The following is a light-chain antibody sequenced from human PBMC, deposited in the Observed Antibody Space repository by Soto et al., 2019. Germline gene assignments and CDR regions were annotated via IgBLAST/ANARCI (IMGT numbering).Light chain of an antibody. J-gene: IGKJ4*01. V-gene: IGKV3-20*01. Sequence: IVMSPYPAPLSVSPGEAATLSCRASQSVGNGLAWYRQKPGQAPRLLIYGASTGATGIPGRFSGSGSGTDFTLTISRLEPEDFAVYYCQQYGSLPLTFGGGTKV. CDR2: GAS. CDR1: QSVGNG. CDR3: QQYGSLPLT.